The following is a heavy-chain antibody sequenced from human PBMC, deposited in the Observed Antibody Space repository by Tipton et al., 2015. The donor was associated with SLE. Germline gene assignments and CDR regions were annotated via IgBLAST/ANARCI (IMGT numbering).Heavy chain of an antibody. CDR3: SREADWLKQRTFYFDF. V-gene: IGHV3-11*01. CDR1: GFIFSNFY. D-gene: IGHD3/OR15-3a*01. Sequence: SLRLSCATSGFIFSNFYMSWIRQAPGKGLEWVSYISDSGNTIYYADSVRGRFTISRDNAKNSVSLQMNSLRAEDTAVYYCSREADWLKQRTFYFDFWGQGTLVTVSS. J-gene: IGHJ4*02. CDR2: ISDSGNTI.